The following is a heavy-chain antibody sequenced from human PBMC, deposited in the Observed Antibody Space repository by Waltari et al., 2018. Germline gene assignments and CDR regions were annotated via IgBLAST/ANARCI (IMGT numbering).Heavy chain of an antibody. V-gene: IGHV3-74*01. CDR2: VNRDGSNT. CDR1: GVSLSDRW. CDR3: VAATPSSDK. D-gene: IGHD6-19*01. Sequence: EVELVESGGGLVQPGGSLRLSCEVSGVSLSDRWMHWVRHTPEKGLVWVARVNRDGSNTAYADSVRGRFIISRDTARNTLFLQMSSVRVDDTALYYCVAATPSSDKWGQGTLVTVSS. J-gene: IGHJ4*02.